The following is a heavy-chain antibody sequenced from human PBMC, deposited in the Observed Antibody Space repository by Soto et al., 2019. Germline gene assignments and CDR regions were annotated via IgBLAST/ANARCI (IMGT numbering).Heavy chain of an antibody. CDR3: ARRDTAMVPYYYYGMDV. CDR1: GYTFTSYG. CDR2: ISAYNGNT. V-gene: IGHV1-18*04. J-gene: IGHJ6*02. Sequence: ASVKFSCKASGYTFTSYGISWVRQAPGQGLEWMGWISAYNGNTNYAQKLQGRVTMTTDTSTSTAYMELRSLRSDDTAVYYCARRDTAMVPYYYYGMDVWGQGTTVTVSS. D-gene: IGHD5-18*01.